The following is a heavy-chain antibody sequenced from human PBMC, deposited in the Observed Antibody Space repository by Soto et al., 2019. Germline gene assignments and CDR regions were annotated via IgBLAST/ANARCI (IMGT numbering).Heavy chain of an antibody. CDR1: GLIFSDYH. D-gene: IGHD6-19*01. J-gene: IGHJ6*02. CDR2: IRRKANSYTT. Sequence: EVQLVESGGGLVQPGGSLRLSCAASGLIFSDYHMDWVRQAPGKGLEWVGRIRRKANSYTTEYAASVKGRLTISRNDSKDYLYLEMNSLTTEDTAVYYCAMLGGWSGGSNDMDVWGQGTTVTVSS. V-gene: IGHV3-72*01. CDR3: AMLGGWSGGSNDMDV.